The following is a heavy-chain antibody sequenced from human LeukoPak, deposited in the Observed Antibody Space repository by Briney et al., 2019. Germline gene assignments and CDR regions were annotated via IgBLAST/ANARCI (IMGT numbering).Heavy chain of an antibody. CDR1: GYTFTGYY. Sequence: ASVKVSCMASGYTFTGYYMHWVRQAPGQGLEWMGRINPNSGGTNYAQKFQGRVTMTRDTSISTAYMELSRLRSDDTAVYYCARGKRVGYCSGGSCELRGYWGQGTLVTVSS. CDR3: ARGKRVGYCSGGSCELRGY. V-gene: IGHV1-2*06. J-gene: IGHJ4*02. CDR2: INPNSGGT. D-gene: IGHD2-15*01.